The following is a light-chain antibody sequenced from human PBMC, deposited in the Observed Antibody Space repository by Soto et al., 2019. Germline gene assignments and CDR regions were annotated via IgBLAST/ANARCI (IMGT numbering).Light chain of an antibody. V-gene: IGKV3-20*01. Sequence: EIVLTQSPGTLSLSPGERATLSCRASQTVTNTYLAWYQQKSGQAPKFLIYGASNRATGIPDRFSGSGSGAAFTLTISRLEPEDFAVYYWQQYGTLPPTFGGGTKVEI. CDR2: GAS. CDR1: QTVTNTY. CDR3: QQYGTLPPT. J-gene: IGKJ4*01.